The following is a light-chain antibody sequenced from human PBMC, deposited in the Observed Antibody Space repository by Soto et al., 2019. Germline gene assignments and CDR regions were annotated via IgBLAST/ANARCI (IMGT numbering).Light chain of an antibody. CDR3: SSYTRSNTVV. Sequence: QSALTQPASVSGSPGQSITISCTGTSSDVGGYNYVSWYQQHPGNAPKLLIFDVVNRPSGVSNRFSGSKSDNTASLTISGLQAEDEADYYCSSYTRSNTVVFGGGTKVTVL. CDR2: DVV. J-gene: IGLJ3*02. V-gene: IGLV2-14*03. CDR1: SSDVGGYNY.